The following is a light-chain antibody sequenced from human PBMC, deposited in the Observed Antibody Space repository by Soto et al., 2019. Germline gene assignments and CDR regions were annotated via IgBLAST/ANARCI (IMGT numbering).Light chain of an antibody. J-gene: IGLJ3*02. Sequence: QSVLTQPPSVSGAPGQRVTISCTGSSSYIGAGYDVHWYQQLPGTAPKLLIYANSNRPSGVPDRFSGSKSGTSASLAITGLQAEDEADYYCQFYDSSLSGWVFGGGTKLPVL. CDR3: QFYDSSLSGWV. CDR2: ANS. V-gene: IGLV1-40*01. CDR1: SSYIGAGYD.